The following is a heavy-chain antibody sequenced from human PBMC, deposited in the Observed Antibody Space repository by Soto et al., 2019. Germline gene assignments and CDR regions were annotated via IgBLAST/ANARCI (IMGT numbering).Heavy chain of an antibody. V-gene: IGHV3-21*01. Sequence: PGGSLRLSCAASGFTFSDYGMSWVRQAPGKGLEWVSSITSRSDYIYYADSLKGRFTISRDNAKNSLYLQMNSLRAEDTAVYFCARVDGYTSPNDYWGQGTLVTVSS. CDR1: GFTFSDYG. D-gene: IGHD5-12*01. CDR3: ARVDGYTSPNDY. CDR2: ITSRSDYI. J-gene: IGHJ4*02.